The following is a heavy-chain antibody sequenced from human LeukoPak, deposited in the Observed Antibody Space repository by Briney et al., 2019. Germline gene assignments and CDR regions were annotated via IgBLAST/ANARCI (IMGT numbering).Heavy chain of an antibody. CDR2: IIPIFGTA. V-gene: IGHV1-69*01. D-gene: IGHD3-22*01. J-gene: IGHJ4*02. CDR3: ARGYYDSSGYLN. Sequence: SVKVSFKASGGTFSSYAISWVRQAPGQGLEWMGGIIPIFGTANYAQKFQGRVTITADESTSTAYMELSSLRSEDTAVYYCARGYYDSSGYLNWGQGTLVTVSS. CDR1: GGTFSSYA.